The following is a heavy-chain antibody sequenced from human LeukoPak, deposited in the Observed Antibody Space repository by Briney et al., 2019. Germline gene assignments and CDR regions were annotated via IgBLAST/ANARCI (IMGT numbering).Heavy chain of an antibody. V-gene: IGHV3-74*01. D-gene: IGHD3-22*01. CDR1: GFTFSIYW. CDR3: ARAPSEIGGYYPEYFRH. Sequence: GGSLRLSCAASGFTFSIYWMHWVRQAPGKGLVWVSRIKSDGSTNYADSVKGRFSISRDNAKNTLSLQMNSLRAEDTGVYYCARAPSEIGGYYPEYFRHWGQGTLVTVSS. CDR2: IKSDGST. J-gene: IGHJ1*01.